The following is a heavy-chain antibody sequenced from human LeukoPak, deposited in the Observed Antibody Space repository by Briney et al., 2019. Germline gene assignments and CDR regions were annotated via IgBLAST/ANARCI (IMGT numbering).Heavy chain of an antibody. J-gene: IGHJ4*02. D-gene: IGHD6-19*01. CDR3: ARTQESSGWDFDY. CDR1: GYIFTTYW. Sequence: GESLKISCKGSGYIFTTYWIGWVRQMPGKGLEEMGIIYPGDSDTRYSPSFQGQVTISDDKSISTAYLQWSSVKASDTAMYYCARTQESSGWDFDYWGQGTLVTVSS. V-gene: IGHV5-51*01. CDR2: IYPGDSDT.